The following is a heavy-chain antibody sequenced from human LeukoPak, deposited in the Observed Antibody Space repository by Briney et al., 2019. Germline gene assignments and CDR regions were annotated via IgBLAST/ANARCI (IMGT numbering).Heavy chain of an antibody. D-gene: IGHD6-19*01. Sequence: GGSLRLSCAASGFSLSDHWMNWVRQAPGKGPEWVANINQDGREKYYVDSVKGRFTISRDNAKNSLYLQMNSLRAEDTAVYYCARDHTVAGIVLDLWGQGTLVAVSS. CDR1: GFSLSDHW. CDR2: INQDGREK. CDR3: ARDHTVAGIVLDL. V-gene: IGHV3-7*01. J-gene: IGHJ5*02.